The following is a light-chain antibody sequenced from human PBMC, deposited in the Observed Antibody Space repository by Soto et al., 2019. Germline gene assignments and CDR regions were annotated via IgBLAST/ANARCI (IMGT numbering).Light chain of an antibody. CDR2: DAS. Sequence: QSVLTQPASVSGSPGQSITISCSGTSSDVGSYNLVSWYQQHPGKAPKLMIYDASERPSGVSNRFSGSKSGNTASLTISGLQAEDEAYYYCCSYAGSRTSVFGGGTKVTAL. V-gene: IGLV2-23*01. J-gene: IGLJ2*01. CDR1: SSDVGSYNL. CDR3: CSYAGSRTSV.